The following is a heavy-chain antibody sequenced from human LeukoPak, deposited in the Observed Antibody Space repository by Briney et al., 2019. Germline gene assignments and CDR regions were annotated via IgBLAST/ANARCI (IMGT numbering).Heavy chain of an antibody. V-gene: IGHV4-30-2*01. CDR3: ASRVPGAFDI. J-gene: IGHJ3*02. CDR2: IYHSGST. Sequence: SQTLSLTCAVSGGSISSGGYSWSWIRQPPGKGLEWIGYIYHSGSTYYNPSLKSRVTISVDRSKNRFSLKLSSVTAADTAVYYCASRVPGAFDIWGQGTMVTVSS. CDR1: GGSISSGGYS. D-gene: IGHD3-10*01.